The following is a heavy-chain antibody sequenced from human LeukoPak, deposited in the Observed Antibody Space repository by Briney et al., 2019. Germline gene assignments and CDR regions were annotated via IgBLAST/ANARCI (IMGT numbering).Heavy chain of an antibody. V-gene: IGHV4-34*01. CDR1: GGSFSDYY. Sequence: SEALSLTCAVYGGSFSDYYWTWIRQPPGKGLEWIGEINHSGRTNCNPSLKSRVISVDTSKIQFSLKLISVTTADTAVYYCTRAAGHSDSWGQGTLVTVSS. CDR3: TRAAGHSDS. J-gene: IGHJ4*02. D-gene: IGHD1-1*01. CDR2: INHSGRT.